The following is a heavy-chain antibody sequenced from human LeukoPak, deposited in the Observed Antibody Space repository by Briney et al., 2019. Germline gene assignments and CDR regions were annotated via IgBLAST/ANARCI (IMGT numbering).Heavy chain of an antibody. CDR3: GRADYGGNHYYYGLDV. Sequence: SQTLSLTCAISGDSVSSNSAAWNWIRQSPSRGLEWLGRTYYRSKWYTDYATSVKGRITIRSDTSKNQFSLQLNSLTPEDTAVYYCGRADYGGNHYYYGLDVWGQGTTVTVSS. J-gene: IGHJ6*02. D-gene: IGHD4-23*01. V-gene: IGHV6-1*01. CDR1: GDSVSSNSAA. CDR2: TYYRSKWYT.